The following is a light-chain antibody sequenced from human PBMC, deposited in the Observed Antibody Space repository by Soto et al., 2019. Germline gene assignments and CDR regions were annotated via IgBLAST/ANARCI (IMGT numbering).Light chain of an antibody. J-gene: IGKJ2*01. Sequence: EIVLTQSPGTLSLSPGERATLSCRASQSVSSSYLAWYQQKPGQAPRLLIYGASSRATGIPDRFSGSGSGTDFTLTTIRLXXXXXXXXXXXXXXXXXYTFGPGTKVDIK. V-gene: IGKV3-20*01. CDR2: GAS. CDR1: QSVSSSY. CDR3: XXXXXXXYT.